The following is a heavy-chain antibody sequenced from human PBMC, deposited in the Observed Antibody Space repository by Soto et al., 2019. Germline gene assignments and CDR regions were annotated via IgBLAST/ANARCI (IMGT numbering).Heavy chain of an antibody. CDR1: GFTFSSYG. Sequence: GSLRLSCAASGFTFSSYGMHWVRQAPGKGLEYVSAISSNGGSTYYANSVKGRFTISRDNSKNTLYLQMGSLRAEDMAVYYCARGRYCSSTSCAKGPYYYYYMDVWGKGTTVTVSS. D-gene: IGHD2-2*01. J-gene: IGHJ6*03. V-gene: IGHV3-64*01. CDR3: ARGRYCSSTSCAKGPYYYYYMDV. CDR2: ISSNGGST.